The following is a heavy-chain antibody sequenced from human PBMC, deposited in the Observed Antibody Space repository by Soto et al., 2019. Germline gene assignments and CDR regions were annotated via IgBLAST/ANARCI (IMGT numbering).Heavy chain of an antibody. CDR2: ISWDGGST. J-gene: IGHJ6*02. CDR3: AKGDSSGYHDYYYYGMDV. Sequence: GGSLRLSCAASGFTFDDYTMHWVRQAPGKGLEWVSLISWDGGSTYYADSVKGRFTISRDNSKNSLYLQMNSLRTEDIALYYCAKGDSSGYHDYYYYGMDVWGQGTTVTVSS. D-gene: IGHD3-22*01. CDR1: GFTFDDYT. V-gene: IGHV3-43*01.